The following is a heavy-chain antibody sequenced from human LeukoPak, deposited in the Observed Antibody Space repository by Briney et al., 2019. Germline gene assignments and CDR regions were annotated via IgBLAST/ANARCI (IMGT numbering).Heavy chain of an antibody. Sequence: PGGSLRLSCAASGFTFSSYAMSWVRQAPGKGMEWVSAISGSGGSTYYADSVKGRFIISRDNSKNTLYLQMNSLRAEDTAVYYCAKDIYPENYGMDVWGQGTTVTVSS. CDR2: ISGSGGST. D-gene: IGHD3-3*02. V-gene: IGHV3-23*01. J-gene: IGHJ6*02. CDR1: GFTFSSYA. CDR3: AKDIYPENYGMDV.